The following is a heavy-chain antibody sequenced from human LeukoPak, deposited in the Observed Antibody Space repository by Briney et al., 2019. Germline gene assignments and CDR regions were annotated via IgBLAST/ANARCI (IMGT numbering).Heavy chain of an antibody. Sequence: PSETLSLTCTVSGGSISSGDYCWSWIRQPPGKGLEWIGYIYYSGSTYYNPSLKSRVTISVDTSKNQFSLKLSSVTAADTAVYYCARAEIVVVNTNWFDPWGQGTLVTVSS. V-gene: IGHV4-30-4*01. D-gene: IGHD3-22*01. CDR1: GGSISSGDYC. CDR2: IYYSGST. J-gene: IGHJ5*02. CDR3: ARAEIVVVNTNWFDP.